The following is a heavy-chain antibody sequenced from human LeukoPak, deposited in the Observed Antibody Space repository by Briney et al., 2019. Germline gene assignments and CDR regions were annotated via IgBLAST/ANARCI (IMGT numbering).Heavy chain of an antibody. Sequence: EASVKVSCKASGYTFTSYYMHWVRQAPGQGLEWMGIINPSGGSTSYAQKFQGRVNMTRDTSTSTVYMELSSLRSEDTAVYYCARDPATRNWFDPWGQGTLVTASS. J-gene: IGHJ5*02. CDR2: INPSGGST. V-gene: IGHV1-46*01. CDR3: ARDPATRNWFDP. CDR1: GYTFTSYY.